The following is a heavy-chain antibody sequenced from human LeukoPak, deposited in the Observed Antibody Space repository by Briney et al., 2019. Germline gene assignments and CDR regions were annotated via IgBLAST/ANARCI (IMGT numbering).Heavy chain of an antibody. CDR3: GGFQVVPAAIAVDY. Sequence: GGSLRLSCTTSGIPFGDYAMSWVRQTPGKGLEWVSVIYSGGSTYYADSVKGRFTISRDNSKNTLYLQMNSLRAEDTAVYYCGGFQVVPAAIAVDYWGQGTLVTVSS. J-gene: IGHJ4*02. V-gene: IGHV3-53*01. D-gene: IGHD2-2*02. CDR1: GIPFGDYA. CDR2: IYSGGST.